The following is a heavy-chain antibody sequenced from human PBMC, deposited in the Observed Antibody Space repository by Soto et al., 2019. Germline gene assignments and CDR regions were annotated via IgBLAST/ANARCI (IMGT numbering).Heavy chain of an antibody. V-gene: IGHV1-69*01. D-gene: IGHD3-3*01. CDR1: GGTFSSYA. CDR3: AKLYSDFWSGNPVYFDS. Sequence: QVQLVQSGAEVKKPGSSVKVSCKASGGTFSSYAISWVRQAPGQGLEWMGGIIPIFGTANYAQKFQGRVTITADESTSTAYMELSSLRSEDTAVYYCAKLYSDFWSGNPVYFDSWGQGTLVTVSS. J-gene: IGHJ4*02. CDR2: IIPIFGTA.